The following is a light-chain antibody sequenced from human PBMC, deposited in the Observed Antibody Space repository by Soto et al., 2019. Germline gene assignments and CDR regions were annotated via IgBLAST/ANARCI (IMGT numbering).Light chain of an antibody. CDR3: QSYAGSNTYV. J-gene: IGLJ1*01. Sequence: QSVLTQPPSASGSPGQSVTISCTGTKNDIGVYDFVSWYQHHPGKAPRLIIYEVVQRPSGVPDRFSGSKSGNTASLTVSGLQAAAEDDYFCQSYAGSNTYVFGSGTKVTVL. CDR2: EVV. CDR1: KNDIGVYDF. V-gene: IGLV2-8*01.